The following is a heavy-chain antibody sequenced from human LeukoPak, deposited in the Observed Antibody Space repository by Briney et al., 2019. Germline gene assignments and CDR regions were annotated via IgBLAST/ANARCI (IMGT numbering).Heavy chain of an antibody. D-gene: IGHD3-10*01. CDR1: GFTFSNYG. V-gene: IGHV3-33*01. J-gene: IGHJ4*02. Sequence: QSGGSLRLSCAASGFTFSNYGMHWVRQAPGKGLEWVAVIWYDGSNKYYADSVKGRFTTSRDNSKNTLYLQMNSLRAEDTAVYYCAGNYGPYYFDYWGQGTLVTVSS. CDR2: IWYDGSNK. CDR3: AGNYGPYYFDY.